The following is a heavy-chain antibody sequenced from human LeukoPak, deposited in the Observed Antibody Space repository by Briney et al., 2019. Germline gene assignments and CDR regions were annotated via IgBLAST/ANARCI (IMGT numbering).Heavy chain of an antibody. CDR2: ISGYNGNT. Sequence: ASVKVSCKASGYTFTNYGISWIRQAPGQGLEWMGWISGYNGNTNYAQKFQGRVTMTTNTSTSTSYMELRSLRSDDTAVYYCARGGYYYGSGSYYNIHWFDPWGQGTLVTVSS. V-gene: IGHV1-18*01. D-gene: IGHD3-10*01. CDR3: ARGGYYYGSGSYYNIHWFDP. CDR1: GYTFTNYG. J-gene: IGHJ5*02.